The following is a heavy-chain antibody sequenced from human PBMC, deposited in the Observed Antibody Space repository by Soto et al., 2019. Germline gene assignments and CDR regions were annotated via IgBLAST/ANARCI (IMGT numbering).Heavy chain of an antibody. Sequence: SETLPVTCTVSGVSISSDSWSWIRQPPGKGLEWIGYIYYSGSTNYNPSLKSRVTISVDTSKNQFSLKLSSVTAADTAVYYCARRYGSFFDYWGQGTLVTVS. CDR3: ARRYGSFFDY. CDR2: IYYSGST. CDR1: GVSISSDS. J-gene: IGHJ4*02. V-gene: IGHV4-59*08. D-gene: IGHD5-18*01.